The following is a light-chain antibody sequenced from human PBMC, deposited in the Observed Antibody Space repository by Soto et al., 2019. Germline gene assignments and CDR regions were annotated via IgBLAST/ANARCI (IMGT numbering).Light chain of an antibody. J-gene: IGKJ5*01. CDR3: QQYTGQPTT. V-gene: IGKV3-20*01. Sequence: EIVFARSPYTLSLSPGERATLSCRASQTVSSNYLAWCQQRPGQAPRLLIYGASTRAAGIPDRFSGSGSGTDFTLTITRLEPEDSSVYFCQQYTGQPTTFGQGTRLDIK. CDR2: GAS. CDR1: QTVSSNY.